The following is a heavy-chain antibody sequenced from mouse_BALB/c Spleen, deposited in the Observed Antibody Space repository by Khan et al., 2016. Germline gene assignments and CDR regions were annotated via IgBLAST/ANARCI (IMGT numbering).Heavy chain of an antibody. CDR2: IWGDGST. CDR1: GFSLTGFS. Sequence: QVQLKESGPGLVAPSQSLSITCTVLGFSLTGFSVNWVRQPPGKGLEWLGVIWGDGSTDYNSALKSRLSFSKDDSKSQVVLKMNSLQTDDTARYFCASYYDYDGGFAYWGQGTLVTVSA. J-gene: IGHJ3*01. CDR3: ASYYDYDGGFAY. D-gene: IGHD2-4*01. V-gene: IGHV2-6-7*01.